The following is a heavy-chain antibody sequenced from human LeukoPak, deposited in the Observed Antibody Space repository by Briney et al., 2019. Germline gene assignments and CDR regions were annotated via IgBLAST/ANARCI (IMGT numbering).Heavy chain of an antibody. J-gene: IGHJ6*02. CDR2: LSWNSGRI. V-gene: IGHV3-9*01. CDR3: ARSCGSGTYEYGMEV. Sequence: SLRLSCAASGYTFSSYDMHGVRHARGKALEGVTDLSWNSGRIAYTDSVEGRFTIYRDNAKNSLYLRMNSLRPEDTALYYCARSCGSGTYEYGMEVWGRGPTVSVFS. CDR1: GYTFSSYD. D-gene: IGHD3-10*01.